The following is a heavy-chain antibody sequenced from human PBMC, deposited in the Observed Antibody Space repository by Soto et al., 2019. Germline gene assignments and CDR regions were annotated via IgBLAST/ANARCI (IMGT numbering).Heavy chain of an antibody. J-gene: IGHJ4*02. CDR2: ITGSGAKT. Sequence: GVSLRLSCAATSAFRFSSYSMSWVPQTPGKRLEWVSAITGSGAKTYYADSVEGRFTISRDNSKDTHYMQMSSLREEDTALYYCASMRGFFEFWGKGNRVTVSS. CDR1: AFRFSSYS. V-gene: IGHV3-23*01. D-gene: IGHD3-22*01. CDR3: ASMRGFFEF.